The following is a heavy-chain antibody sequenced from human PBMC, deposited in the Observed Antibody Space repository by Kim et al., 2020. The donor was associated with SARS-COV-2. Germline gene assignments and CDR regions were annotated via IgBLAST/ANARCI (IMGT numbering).Heavy chain of an antibody. CDR3: ARDIGWFGDYYYYGMDV. Sequence: VEGRFTISRHNSKNTLYLQMNSLRAEDTAVYYCARDIGWFGDYYYYGMDVWGQGTTVTVSS. J-gene: IGHJ6*02. V-gene: IGHV3-53*04. D-gene: IGHD3-10*01.